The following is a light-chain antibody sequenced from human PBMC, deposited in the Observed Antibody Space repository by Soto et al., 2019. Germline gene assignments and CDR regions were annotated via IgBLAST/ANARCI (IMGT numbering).Light chain of an antibody. CDR2: GAP. J-gene: IGKJ2*02. Sequence: EIGLTQSPATPPLSPGERATLSCRASQSVNSSYSAWYQQKPGQAPSLLIYGAPSRATGIPDRFSGSGSGTVFALTISRLEPEDFAVYYCQEYGSSPRWTFGQGTKLESK. V-gene: IGKV3-20*01. CDR1: QSVNSSY. CDR3: QEYGSSPRWT.